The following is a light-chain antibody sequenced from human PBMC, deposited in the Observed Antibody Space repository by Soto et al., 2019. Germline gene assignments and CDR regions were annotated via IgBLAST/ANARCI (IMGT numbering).Light chain of an antibody. Sequence: QSVLTQSPSASASLGASVKLTCTQSSGHNSYAIAWHQQQPEKGPRYLMKLNSDGSHSKGDGIPDRFSGSSSGAERYLTISSLQSEDEADYYCQTWGTGIHVFGGGTKLTVL. V-gene: IGLV4-69*01. CDR2: LNSDGSH. CDR3: QTWGTGIHV. CDR1: SGHNSYA. J-gene: IGLJ2*01.